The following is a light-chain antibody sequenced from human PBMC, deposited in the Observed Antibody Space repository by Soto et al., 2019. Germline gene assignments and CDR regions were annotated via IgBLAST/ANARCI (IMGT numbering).Light chain of an antibody. Sequence: DIQMTQSPSTLSASVGDRVTITCRASQSISSWLAWYQQKPGKAPKLLLYKASSLQSGVPSRFSGSGSGTELTLTISSLQPDDFATYYCQQYKSYSLTFGGGTKVDIK. CDR1: QSISSW. V-gene: IGKV1-5*03. CDR2: KAS. CDR3: QQYKSYSLT. J-gene: IGKJ4*01.